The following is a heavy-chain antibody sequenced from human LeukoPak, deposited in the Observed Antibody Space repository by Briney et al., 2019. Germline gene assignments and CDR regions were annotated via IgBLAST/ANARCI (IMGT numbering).Heavy chain of an antibody. V-gene: IGHV3-30*04. Sequence: GRSLRLSCAASGFTFSSYAHHWVRQAPGKGLEWVAVISYDGNFKYYADSVKGRITVSRDNSKNTVSLQMNSLRPEDTAVYYCARDQLAYSGYDTLFAYWGQGTMVTVSS. CDR2: ISYDGNFK. D-gene: IGHD5-12*01. CDR1: GFTFSSYA. J-gene: IGHJ3*01. CDR3: ARDQLAYSGYDTLFAY.